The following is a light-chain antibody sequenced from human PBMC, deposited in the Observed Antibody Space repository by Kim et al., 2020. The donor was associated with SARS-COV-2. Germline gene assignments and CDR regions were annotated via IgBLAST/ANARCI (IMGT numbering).Light chain of an antibody. J-gene: IGKJ2*01. V-gene: IGKV3-15*01. Sequence: EIVMTQSPATLSVSPGERATLSCRASQSISNNLAWYQQRPGQAPRLLIYGASTRATDIPARFSGSGSGTEFTLTISSLQSEDFAVYYCQQYNNWYTFGQGTKLEI. CDR2: GAS. CDR1: QSISNN. CDR3: QQYNNWYT.